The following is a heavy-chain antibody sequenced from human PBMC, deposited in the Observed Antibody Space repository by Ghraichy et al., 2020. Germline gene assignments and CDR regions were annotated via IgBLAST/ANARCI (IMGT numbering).Heavy chain of an antibody. CDR3: ASTYYYGSGTPPGAFDI. J-gene: IGHJ3*02. V-gene: IGHV1-69*06. CDR2: IIPIFGTA. Sequence: SVKVSCKASGGTFSSYAISWVRQAPGQGLEWMGGIIPIFGTANYAQKFQGRVTITADKSTSTAYMELSSLRSEDTAVYYCASTYYYGSGTPPGAFDIWGQGTMVTVSS. CDR1: GGTFSSYA. D-gene: IGHD3-10*01.